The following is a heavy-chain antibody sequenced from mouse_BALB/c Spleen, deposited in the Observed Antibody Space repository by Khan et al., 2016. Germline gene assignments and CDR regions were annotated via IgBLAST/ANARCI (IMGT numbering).Heavy chain of an antibody. CDR3: ARAYSAY. Sequence: EVELVESGGGLVKPGGSLKLSCAASGFTFSSYAMSWVRQSPEKRLEWVAEISSGGSYTYYPDTVTGRFTISRDNAKNTLYLDMSSLRSEDTAMYFYARAYSAYWGQGTLVTVSA. CDR1: GFTFSSYA. CDR2: ISSGGSYT. V-gene: IGHV5-9-4*01. D-gene: IGHD2-12*01. J-gene: IGHJ3*01.